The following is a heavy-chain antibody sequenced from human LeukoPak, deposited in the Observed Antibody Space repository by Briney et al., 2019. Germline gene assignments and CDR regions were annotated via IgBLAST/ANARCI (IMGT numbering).Heavy chain of an antibody. Sequence: PGRSLRLSCAASGFTFSSYAMHWVRQAPGKGLEWVAVISYDGSKKYYADSVKGRFTISRDNSKNTLYLQMNSLRAEDTAVYYCARDLSGRFTFDYWGQGTLVTVSS. CDR3: ARDLSGRFTFDY. CDR1: GFTFSSYA. D-gene: IGHD6-19*01. V-gene: IGHV3-30-3*01. CDR2: ISYDGSKK. J-gene: IGHJ4*02.